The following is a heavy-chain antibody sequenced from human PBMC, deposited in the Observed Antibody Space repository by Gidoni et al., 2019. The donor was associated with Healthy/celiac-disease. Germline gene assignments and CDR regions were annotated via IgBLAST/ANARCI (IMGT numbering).Heavy chain of an antibody. CDR3: AHTVTNYYYYGMDV. Sequence: QVQLLEYGGGVVQPGRSLRLSGAAPGFTFRSYAMHWVRQAPGKGLEWVAVISYDGSNKYYADSVKGRFTISRDNSKNTLYLQMNSLRAEDTAVYYCAHTVTNYYYYGMDVWGQGTTVTVSS. CDR2: ISYDGSNK. V-gene: IGHV3-30-3*01. J-gene: IGHJ6*02. D-gene: IGHD4-17*01. CDR1: GFTFRSYA.